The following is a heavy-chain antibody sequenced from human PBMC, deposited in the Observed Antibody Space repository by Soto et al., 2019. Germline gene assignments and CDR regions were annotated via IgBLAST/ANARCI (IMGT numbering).Heavy chain of an antibody. CDR2: INPSSGST. Sequence: ASVKVSCKASGYTFTSYYMHWVRQAPGQGLEWMGIINPSSGSTTYAQKFQGRVTMTRDTSTSTVYMELSSLRSEGTAVYYCTRVAEWEPFDYWGQGTLVTVSS. J-gene: IGHJ4*02. CDR3: TRVAEWEPFDY. CDR1: GYTFTSYY. V-gene: IGHV1-46*03. D-gene: IGHD1-26*01.